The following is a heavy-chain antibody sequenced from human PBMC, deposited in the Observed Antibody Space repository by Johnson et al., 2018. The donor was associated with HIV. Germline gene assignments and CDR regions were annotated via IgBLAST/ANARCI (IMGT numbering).Heavy chain of an antibody. J-gene: IGHJ3*02. V-gene: IGHV3-7*01. CDR1: GFTFSSYW. D-gene: IGHD3-16*01. CDR3: ASPPFVGGSYRGSVDAFDI. Sequence: VYLVESGGVVVQPGGSLRLSCAASGFTFSSYWMSWVRQAPGKGLELVANIKQDGSEKYYVDSVKGRFTISRDNAKNSLYLQMNSLRAEDTAVYYCASPPFVGGSYRGSVDAFDIWGQGTMVTVSS. CDR2: IKQDGSEK.